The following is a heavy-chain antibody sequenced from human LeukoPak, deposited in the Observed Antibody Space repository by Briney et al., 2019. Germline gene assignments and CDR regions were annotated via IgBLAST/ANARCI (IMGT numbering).Heavy chain of an antibody. J-gene: IGHJ4*02. D-gene: IGHD2-15*01. CDR1: GYTFTGYY. V-gene: IGHV1-2*02. CDR3: AREQVVVAASFDY. Sequence: ASVKVSCKASGYTFTGYYMHWVRQAPGKGLEWMGWINPNSGGTNYAQKFQGRVTMTRDTSISTAYMELSRLRSDDTAVYYCAREQVVVAASFDYWGQGTLVTVSS. CDR2: INPNSGGT.